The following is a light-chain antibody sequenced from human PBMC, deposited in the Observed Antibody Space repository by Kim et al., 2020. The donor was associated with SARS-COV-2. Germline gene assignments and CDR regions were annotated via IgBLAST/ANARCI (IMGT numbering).Light chain of an antibody. V-gene: IGLV10-54*01. CDR3: SAWDSSLSAWV. J-gene: IGLJ3*02. CDR2: RNN. Sequence: ATRNCTGDRNNVGNQGAAWRQQHHDHPPKLLSDRNNNRPSGISERLSASRSGNTASLTITGLQPEDEADYYCSAWDSSLSAWVFGGGTQLTVL. CDR1: RNNVGNQG.